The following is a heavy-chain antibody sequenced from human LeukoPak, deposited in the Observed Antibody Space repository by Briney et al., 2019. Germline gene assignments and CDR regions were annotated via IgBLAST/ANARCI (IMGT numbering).Heavy chain of an antibody. V-gene: IGHV3-30*02. CDR1: ALTFSDYS. CDR2: IRYDGNNK. Sequence: PGGSLRLSCAASALTFSDYSMRWVRQAPGKGLNWVAFIRYDGNNKYYADSVKGRFTISRDNSKNMLYLEMNSLSTEDTAVYYCAKVRYCSGVNCYPDDNWGQGTLVTVSS. D-gene: IGHD2-15*01. J-gene: IGHJ4*02. CDR3: AKVRYCSGVNCYPDDN.